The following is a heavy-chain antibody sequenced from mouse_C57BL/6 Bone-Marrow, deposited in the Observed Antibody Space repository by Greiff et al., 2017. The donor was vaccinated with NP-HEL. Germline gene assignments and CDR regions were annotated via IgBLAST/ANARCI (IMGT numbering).Heavy chain of an antibody. V-gene: IGHV1-76*01. CDR1: GYTFTDYY. J-gene: IGHJ3*01. D-gene: IGHD3-3*01. Sequence: QVQLQQSGAELVRPGASVKLSCKASGYTFTDYYINWVKQRPGQGLEWIARIYPGSGNTYYNEKFKGKATLTAEKSSSTAYMQLSSLTSEDSAVYFCARSKGLPEGFAYWGQGTLVTVSA. CDR2: IYPGSGNT. CDR3: ARSKGLPEGFAY.